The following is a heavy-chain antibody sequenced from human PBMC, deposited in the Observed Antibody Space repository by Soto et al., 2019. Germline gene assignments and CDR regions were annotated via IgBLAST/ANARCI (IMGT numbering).Heavy chain of an antibody. CDR1: GGSISSYY. Sequence: SETLSLTCTVSGGSISSYYWSWIRQPPGKGLEWIGYIYYSGSTNYNPSLKSRVTISVDTSKNQFSLKLSSVTAADTAVYYCAREVNINWFDPWGQGNLVTVSS. CDR3: AREVNINWFDP. CDR2: IYYSGST. D-gene: IGHD3-3*01. J-gene: IGHJ5*02. V-gene: IGHV4-59*01.